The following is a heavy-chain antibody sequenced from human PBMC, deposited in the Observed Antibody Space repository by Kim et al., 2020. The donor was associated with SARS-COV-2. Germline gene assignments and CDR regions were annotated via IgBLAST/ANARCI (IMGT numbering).Heavy chain of an antibody. CDR2: INHSGST. J-gene: IGHJ4*02. Sequence: SETLSLTCAVYGGSFSGYYWSWIRQPPGKGLEWIGEINHSGSTNYNPSLKSRVTISVDTSKNQFSLKLSSVTAADTAVYYCARWGPITMVRGAMAYFDYWGQGTLVTVSS. CDR1: GGSFSGYY. V-gene: IGHV4-34*01. CDR3: ARWGPITMVRGAMAYFDY. D-gene: IGHD3-10*01.